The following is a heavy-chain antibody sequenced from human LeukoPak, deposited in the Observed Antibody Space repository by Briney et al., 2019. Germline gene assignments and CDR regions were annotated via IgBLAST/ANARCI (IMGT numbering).Heavy chain of an antibody. Sequence: GGSLRLSCATSGFSFTTYTMNWVRQAPGKGLEWVSYISSSSNTMYYADSVKGRFTISRDNAKNSLYLQMNSLRDEDTAVYYCARAFDYWGQGTLVAVSS. J-gene: IGHJ4*02. CDR3: ARAFDY. CDR2: ISSSSNTM. CDR1: GFSFTTYT. V-gene: IGHV3-48*02.